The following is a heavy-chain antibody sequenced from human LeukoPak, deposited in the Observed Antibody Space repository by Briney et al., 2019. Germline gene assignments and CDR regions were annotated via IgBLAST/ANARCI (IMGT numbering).Heavy chain of an antibody. CDR2: ISGSGGST. V-gene: IGHV3-23*01. CDR3: AKGVTMIVVVITS. Sequence: GGSLRLSCAASGFTFSSYGMSWVRQAPGKGLEWVSAISGSGGSTYYADSVKGRFTISRDNSKNTLYLQMNSLRAEDTAVYYCAKGVTMIVVVITSWGQGTLVTVSS. J-gene: IGHJ5*02. CDR1: GFTFSSYG. D-gene: IGHD3-22*01.